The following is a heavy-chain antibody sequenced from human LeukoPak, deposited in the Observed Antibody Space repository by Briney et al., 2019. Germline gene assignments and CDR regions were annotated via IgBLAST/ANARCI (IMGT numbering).Heavy chain of an antibody. CDR1: GFTFSSYA. V-gene: IGHV3-23*01. Sequence: LGGSLRLSCAASGFTFSSYAMSWVRQAPGKGLEWVSAISGSGGSTYYADSVKGRFTISRDNSKNTLYLQMNSLRAEDTAVYYCAKAYDFWSGYYPSFDYWGQGTLVTVSS. CDR2: ISGSGGST. CDR3: AKAYDFWSGYYPSFDY. J-gene: IGHJ4*02. D-gene: IGHD3-3*01.